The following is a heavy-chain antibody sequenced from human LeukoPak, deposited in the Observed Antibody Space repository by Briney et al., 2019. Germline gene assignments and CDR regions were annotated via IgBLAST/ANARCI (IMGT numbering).Heavy chain of an antibody. CDR2: ISSSSSCT. D-gene: IGHD6-19*01. V-gene: IGHV3-11*05. Sequence: GGSLRLSCAASGFTFSDYYMSWIRQAPGKGLEWVSYISSSSSCTNYADSVKGRFTISRDNAKNSLYLQMNSLRAEDTAVYYCARGGLAIDAFDIWGQVTMVTVSS. CDR3: ARGGLAIDAFDI. CDR1: GFTFSDYY. J-gene: IGHJ3*02.